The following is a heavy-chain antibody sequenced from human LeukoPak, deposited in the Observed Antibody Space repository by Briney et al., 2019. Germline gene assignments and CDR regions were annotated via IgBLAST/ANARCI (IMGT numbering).Heavy chain of an antibody. CDR3: ARAASPGYYYYYMDV. Sequence: PGGSLRLSCAASGFTFSNYAMHWVRQAPGKGLEWVAYIRYDGSSAYYADSVKGRFTISRDNAKNSLYLQMNSLGAEDTAVYYCARAASPGYYYYYMDVWGKGTTVTISS. CDR1: GFTFSNYA. J-gene: IGHJ6*03. V-gene: IGHV3-30*02. D-gene: IGHD2-2*01. CDR2: IRYDGSSA.